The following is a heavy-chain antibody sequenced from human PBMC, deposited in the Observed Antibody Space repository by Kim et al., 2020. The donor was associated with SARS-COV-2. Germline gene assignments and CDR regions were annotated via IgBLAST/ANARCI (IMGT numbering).Heavy chain of an antibody. J-gene: IGHJ4*02. D-gene: IGHD5-18*01. CDR2: IHPFGNT. V-gene: IGHV4-34*01. CDR1: GGSLSGYY. Sequence: SETLSLTCAVYGGSLSGYYWSWIRQPPGKGLEWIGEIHPFGNTDYQPSLKSRITMSLDTSKNHFSLKLSSVTAADTAMYFCARGQDTAEVGYWGQGTLVTVSS. CDR3: ARGQDTAEVGY.